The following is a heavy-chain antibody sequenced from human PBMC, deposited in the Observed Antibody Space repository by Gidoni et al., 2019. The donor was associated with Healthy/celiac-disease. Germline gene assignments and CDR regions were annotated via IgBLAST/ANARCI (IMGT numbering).Heavy chain of an antibody. CDR3: ARGARFCSGGSCYYYYYYGMDV. V-gene: IGHV4-59*01. CDR2: IYYSGST. CDR1: GGSISSYY. D-gene: IGHD2-15*01. Sequence: QVQLQESGPGLVKPSETLSLTCTVSGGSISSYYWSWIRQPPGKGLEWIGYIYYSGSTNYNPSLKSRVTISVDTSKNQFSLKLSSVTAADTAVYYCARGARFCSGGSCYYYYYYGMDVWGQGTTVTVSS. J-gene: IGHJ6*02.